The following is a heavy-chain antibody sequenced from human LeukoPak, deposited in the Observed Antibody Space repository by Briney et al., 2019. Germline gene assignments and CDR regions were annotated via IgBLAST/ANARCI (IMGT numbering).Heavy chain of an antibody. Sequence: GGSLRLSCAASGFTFSSYGMHWVRQAPGKGLEWVAVISYDGSNKYYADSVKGRFTISRDNSKNTLYLQMNSLRAEDTAVYYCAKDRALYCSSTSCDDSYGIDVWGKGTTVTVSS. CDR1: GFTFSSYG. CDR3: AKDRALYCSSTSCDDSYGIDV. V-gene: IGHV3-30*18. CDR2: ISYDGSNK. J-gene: IGHJ6*04. D-gene: IGHD2-2*01.